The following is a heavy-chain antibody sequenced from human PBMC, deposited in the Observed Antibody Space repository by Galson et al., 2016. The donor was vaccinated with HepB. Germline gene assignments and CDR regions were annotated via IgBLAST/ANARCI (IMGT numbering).Heavy chain of an antibody. V-gene: IGHV2-26*01. J-gene: IGHJ4*02. Sequence: PALVKPTQTLTLTCTVSGFSLNDAKMGVGWIRQPPGKALEWLAHIFWDDEKSFRTSLRSRLTLYGDTSKRQVVLSMTNMDPVDTATYYCARAIPALGFYFDSWGQGVLVTVSS. CDR3: ARAIPALGFYFDS. D-gene: IGHD1-14*01. CDR1: GFSLNDAKMG. CDR2: IFWDDEK.